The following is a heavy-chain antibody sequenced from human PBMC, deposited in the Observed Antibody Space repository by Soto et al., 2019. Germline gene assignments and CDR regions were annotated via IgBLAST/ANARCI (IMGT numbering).Heavy chain of an antibody. V-gene: IGHV4-31*01. CDR1: GGSISSGGYF. D-gene: IGHD3-16*01. J-gene: IGHJ4*02. CDR3: ARDFPYLDS. CDR2: I. Sequence: QVQLQESGPGLLKPSQSLSLTCTVSGGSISSGGYFWSWIRQHPGKGLEWIGYIYNPSLKSKNQFSLKLSSVTAADTAVYYCARDFPYLDSWGQGTLVTVSS.